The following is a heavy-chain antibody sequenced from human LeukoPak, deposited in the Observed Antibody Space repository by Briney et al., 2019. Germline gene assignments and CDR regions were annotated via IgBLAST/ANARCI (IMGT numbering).Heavy chain of an antibody. V-gene: IGHV3-23*01. CDR3: AKGGGGVLAS. J-gene: IGHJ4*02. CDR1: RFTFSSYA. D-gene: IGHD3-16*01. CDR2: ISGSGSST. Sequence: GGSLRLSCAASRFTFSSYAMSWVRQAPGKGLEWVSSISGSGSSTYYADSVKGRFTISRDNSKNTLFLQMNSLKADDTAVYYCAKGGGGVLASWGQGTLVTVSS.